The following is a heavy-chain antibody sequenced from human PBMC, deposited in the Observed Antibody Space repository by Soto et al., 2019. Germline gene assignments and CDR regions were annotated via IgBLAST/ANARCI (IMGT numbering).Heavy chain of an antibody. Sequence: QVQLVESGGGVVQPGRSLRLSCAASGFTFSTFAVHWVRRAPGRGLEWVAVISSDGFTQYYADSIRGRFAISRDNSKNTLDLQMNSLRGEDTAVYYCARAPTSRFDYWGQGPMVTVSA. CDR2: ISSDGFTQ. CDR3: ARAPTSRFDY. J-gene: IGHJ4*02. V-gene: IGHV3-30*09. CDR1: GFTFSTFA.